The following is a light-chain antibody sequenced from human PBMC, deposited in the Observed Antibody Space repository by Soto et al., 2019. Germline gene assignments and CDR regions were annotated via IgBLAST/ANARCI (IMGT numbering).Light chain of an antibody. Sequence: QSALTQPASVSGSPGQSITISCTGTSSDVGGYNYVSWYQQHPGKAPKLMIYDVSNRPSGGSNRFSGSKSGNTASLTISGLPAEDEADYYCSSYTSSSTLMVFGGGTKVTVL. CDR3: SSYTSSSTLMV. J-gene: IGLJ2*01. CDR1: SSDVGGYNY. V-gene: IGLV2-14*01. CDR2: DVS.